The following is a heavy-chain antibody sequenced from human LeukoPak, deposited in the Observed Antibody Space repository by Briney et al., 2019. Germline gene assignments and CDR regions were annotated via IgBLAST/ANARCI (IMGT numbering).Heavy chain of an antibody. CDR3: ARYRGGSSWFLYYYGMDV. D-gene: IGHD6-13*01. Sequence: GGSLRLSCAASGFTVSSNYMSWVRQALGKGLEWVSVIYSGGSTYYADSVKGRFTISRDNSKNTLYLQMNSLRAEDTAVYYCARYRGGSSWFLYYYGMDVWGQGTTVTVSS. CDR1: GFTVSSNY. V-gene: IGHV3-66*01. CDR2: IYSGGST. J-gene: IGHJ6*02.